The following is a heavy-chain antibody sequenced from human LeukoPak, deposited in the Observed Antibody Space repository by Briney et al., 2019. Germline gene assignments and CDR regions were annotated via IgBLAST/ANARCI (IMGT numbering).Heavy chain of an antibody. Sequence: GESLKISRKGSGYIFTTYWIGWVRHMPGKGLEWVGIIYPGDSDTRYSPSFQGQVTISADKSISTAYLQWSSLKASDTAMYYCARLMGGSGSYRDYWGQGTLVTVSS. J-gene: IGHJ4*02. D-gene: IGHD3-10*01. CDR1: GYIFTTYW. V-gene: IGHV5-51*01. CDR3: ARLMGGSGSYRDY. CDR2: IYPGDSDT.